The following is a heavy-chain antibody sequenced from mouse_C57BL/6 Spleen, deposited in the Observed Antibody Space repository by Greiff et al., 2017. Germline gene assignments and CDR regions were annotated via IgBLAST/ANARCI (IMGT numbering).Heavy chain of an antibody. CDR2: ISYDGSN. D-gene: IGHD2-4*01. V-gene: IGHV3-6*01. Sequence: VQLKQSGPGLVKPSQSLSLTCSVTGYSITSGYYWNWIRQFPGNKLEWMGYISYDGSNNYNPSLKNRISITRDTSKNQFFLKLNSVTTEDTATYYCARGDYDDGIDYWGQGTTLTVSS. CDR3: ARGDYDDGIDY. CDR1: GYSITSGYY. J-gene: IGHJ2*01.